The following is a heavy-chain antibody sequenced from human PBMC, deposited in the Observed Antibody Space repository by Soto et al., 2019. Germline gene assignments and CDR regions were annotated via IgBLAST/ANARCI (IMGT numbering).Heavy chain of an antibody. J-gene: IGHJ4*02. Sequence: SVKVSCKASGGTFSSYAISWVRQAPGQGLEWMGGIIPIFGTANYAQKFQGRVTITADESTSTAYMELSSLRSEDTAVYYCARDRGGRIVGATRAYYFDYWGQGTLVTVSS. CDR1: GGTFSSYA. CDR3: ARDRGGRIVGATRAYYFDY. D-gene: IGHD1-26*01. V-gene: IGHV1-69*13. CDR2: IIPIFGTA.